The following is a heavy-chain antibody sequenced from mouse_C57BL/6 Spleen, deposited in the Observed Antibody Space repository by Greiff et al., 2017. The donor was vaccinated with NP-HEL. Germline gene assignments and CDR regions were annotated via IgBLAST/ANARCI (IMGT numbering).Heavy chain of an antibody. Sequence: GGGLVQPKGSLKLSCAASGFSFNTYAMNWVRQAPGKGLEWVARIRSKSNNYATYYADSVKDRFTISRDDSESMLYLQMNNLKTEDTAMYYCVRQGSYFDYWGQGTTLTVSS. CDR1: GFSFNTYA. CDR2: IRSKSNNYAT. CDR3: VRQGSYFDY. J-gene: IGHJ2*01. V-gene: IGHV10-1*01.